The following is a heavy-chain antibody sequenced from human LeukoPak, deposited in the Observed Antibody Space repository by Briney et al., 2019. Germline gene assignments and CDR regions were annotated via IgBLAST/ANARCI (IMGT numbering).Heavy chain of an antibody. J-gene: IGHJ5*02. CDR3: ASGWSITGWYNNWFDP. CDR2: INPNSGDT. D-gene: IGHD6-19*01. V-gene: IGHV1-2*02. CDR1: RYXFTGYY. Sequence: ASVKVSCKASRYXFTGYYMHWVRQAPGQGFEWLGEINPNSGDTNYAQELQGRVTMTRDTYITTGYMELSRLRSDETAVYFCASGWSITGWYNNWFDPWGQGTLVTVSS.